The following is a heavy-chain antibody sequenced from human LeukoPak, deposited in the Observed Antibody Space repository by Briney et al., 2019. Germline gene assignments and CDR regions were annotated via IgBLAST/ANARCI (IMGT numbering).Heavy chain of an antibody. CDR2: INTDGTSK. Sequence: GGSLRLSCAASGFTFSSHWMHWVRQAPGKGLVWVSRINTDGTSKAYADSVKGRFTISRDNAKNTLYLQMNSLRAEDTSIYYSRDWVSADDFDKEIEQWGQGILVTVSS. V-gene: IGHV3-74*01. CDR3: RDWVSADDFDKEIEQ. J-gene: IGHJ4*02. CDR1: GFTFSSHW. D-gene: IGHD3-22*01.